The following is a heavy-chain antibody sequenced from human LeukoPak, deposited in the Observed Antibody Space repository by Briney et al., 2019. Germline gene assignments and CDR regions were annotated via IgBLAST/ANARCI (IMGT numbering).Heavy chain of an antibody. D-gene: IGHD5-18*01. CDR1: GFTFSRYG. J-gene: IGHJ4*02. CDR2: IRNDGSNI. Sequence: GGSLRLFCAVSGFTFSRYGMHWVRQAPGKGLDRVTFIRNDGSNIYYADSVKGRFTISRDDSRNTLYLQINSMRGEGTAVYYCAKDFDRYSYGILDYWGQGTLATVSS. V-gene: IGHV3-30*02. CDR3: AKDFDRYSYGILDY.